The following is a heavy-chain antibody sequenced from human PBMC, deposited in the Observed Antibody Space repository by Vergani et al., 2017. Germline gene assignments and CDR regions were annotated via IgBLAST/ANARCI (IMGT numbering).Heavy chain of an antibody. D-gene: IGHD6-19*01. J-gene: IGHJ4*02. CDR1: GYTFTSYA. CDR3: ARAGGSSGWYHFDY. V-gene: IGHV1-3*01. Sequence: QVQLVQSGAEVKKPGASVKVSCKASGYTFTSYAMHWVRQAPGQRLEWMGWINAGNGNTKYSQKFQGRVTITRDTSASTAYMELRSLRAEDTAVYYCARAGGSSGWYHFDYWGQGTLVTVSS. CDR2: INAGNGNT.